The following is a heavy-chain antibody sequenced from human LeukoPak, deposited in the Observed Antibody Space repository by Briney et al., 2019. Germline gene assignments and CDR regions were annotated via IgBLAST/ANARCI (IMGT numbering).Heavy chain of an antibody. CDR2: IIPIFGTA. CDR1: GGTFSSYA. CDR3: ARVLVPAGGGVVDY. Sequence: SVKVSCKASGGTFSSYAISWVRQAPGQGLEWMGGIIPIFGTANYAQKFQGRVTITADESTSTAYMELSSLRSDDTAVYYCARVLVPAGGGVVDYWGQGTLVTVSS. D-gene: IGHD3-16*01. J-gene: IGHJ4*02. V-gene: IGHV1-69*01.